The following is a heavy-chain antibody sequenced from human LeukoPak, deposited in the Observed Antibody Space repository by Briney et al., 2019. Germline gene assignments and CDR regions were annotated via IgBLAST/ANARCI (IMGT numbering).Heavy chain of an antibody. Sequence: PGGSLRLSCAASGFTFSSYAMHWVRQAPGKGLEWVAVISYDGSNKYYADSVKGRFTISRDNSKNTLYLQMNSLRAEDTAVYYCARDSPRRRTTAFHSASWFDPWGQGTLVTVSS. V-gene: IGHV3-30*04. CDR1: GFTFSSYA. J-gene: IGHJ5*02. CDR2: ISYDGSNK. CDR3: ARDSPRRRTTAFHSASWFDP. D-gene: IGHD1-26*01.